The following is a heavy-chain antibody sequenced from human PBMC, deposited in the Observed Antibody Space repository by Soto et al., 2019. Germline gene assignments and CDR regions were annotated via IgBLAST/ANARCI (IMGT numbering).Heavy chain of an antibody. Sequence: SVKVSCKASGYTFTSYDMNWVRQATGQGLEWMGWMNPNSGNTGYAQKFQGRVTMTRNTSISTAYMELSSLRSEDTAVYYCARAAVAGYDAFDIWGQGTMVTVSS. CDR3: ARAAVAGYDAFDI. V-gene: IGHV1-8*01. D-gene: IGHD6-19*01. CDR2: MNPNSGNT. J-gene: IGHJ3*02. CDR1: GYTFTSYD.